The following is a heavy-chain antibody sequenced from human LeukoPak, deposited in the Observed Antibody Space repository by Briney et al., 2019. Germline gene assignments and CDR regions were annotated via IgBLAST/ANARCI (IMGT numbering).Heavy chain of an antibody. CDR1: A. CDR2: ISSNGGNT. V-gene: IGHV3-64D*06. D-gene: IGHD4-17*01. Sequence: AMHWVRQAPGKGLEYVSTISSNGGNTYYTDSVKGRFTISRDNSKNTLYLQMSSLRAEDTAVYYCVKAPLRPHHFDYWGQGTLVTVSS. CDR3: VKAPLRPHHFDY. J-gene: IGHJ4*02.